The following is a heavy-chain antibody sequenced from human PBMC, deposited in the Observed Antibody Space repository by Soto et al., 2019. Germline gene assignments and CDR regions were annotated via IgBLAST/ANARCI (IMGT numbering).Heavy chain of an antibody. Sequence: QVQLVQSGAEVKKPGASVKVSCKASGYTFTNYAFSWVRQAPGQGLEWMGWISAYNGNTNYPQKLQGRVTMPTDTPTSPANMALRTRRSDATAVYYWPRDLPAAGPFHCWAQGTLVTVSS. CDR1: GYTFTNYA. CDR3: PRDLPAAGPFHC. V-gene: IGHV1-18*01. CDR2: ISAYNGNT. D-gene: IGHD6-13*01. J-gene: IGHJ4*02.